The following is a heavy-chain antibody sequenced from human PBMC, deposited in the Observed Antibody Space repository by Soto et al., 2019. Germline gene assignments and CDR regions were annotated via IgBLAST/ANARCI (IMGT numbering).Heavy chain of an antibody. D-gene: IGHD1-26*01. CDR3: ATWRSYSGSYCFDY. V-gene: IGHV1-69*09. CDR2: INPASQLR. Sequence: QVVLLQSGTEVKRPGSSVKVSCKASGVPFNSYGFAWVRQAPGRGLEWVGRINPASQLRNYEQSLQGRVTITADTSTTTAYMELTSLRSEDTALYFCATWRSYSGSYCFDYWGQGTLVTVSS. J-gene: IGHJ4*02. CDR1: GVPFNSYG.